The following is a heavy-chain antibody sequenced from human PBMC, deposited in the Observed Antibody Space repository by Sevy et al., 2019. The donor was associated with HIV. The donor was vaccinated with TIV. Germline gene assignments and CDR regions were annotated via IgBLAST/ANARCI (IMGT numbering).Heavy chain of an antibody. D-gene: IGHD1-26*01. V-gene: IGHV3-7*03. CDR2: IKQDGSEK. CDR3: AREGSGSYYENIYYFDY. J-gene: IGHJ4*02. CDR1: GFTFSSYW. Sequence: GGSLRLSCAASGFTFSSYWMSWVRQAPRKGLEWVANIKQDGSEKYYVDSVKGRFTISRDNAKNSLYLQMNSLRAEDTAVYYCAREGSGSYYENIYYFDYWGQGTLVTVSS.